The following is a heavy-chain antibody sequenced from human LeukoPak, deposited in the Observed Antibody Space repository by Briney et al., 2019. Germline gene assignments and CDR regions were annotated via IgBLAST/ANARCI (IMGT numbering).Heavy chain of an antibody. Sequence: PGGSLRLSCVGSGFTFSSYSMNWVRQAPGKGLEWVSSISTSSIYIYYADSVKGRFTISRDNAKNSLYLQMNSLRAEDTAVYYCARGDYYDSSGFYHDAFDIWGQGTMVTVSS. CDR3: ARGDYYDSSGFYHDAFDI. D-gene: IGHD3-22*01. CDR1: GFTFSSYS. CDR2: ISTSSIYI. J-gene: IGHJ3*02. V-gene: IGHV3-21*01.